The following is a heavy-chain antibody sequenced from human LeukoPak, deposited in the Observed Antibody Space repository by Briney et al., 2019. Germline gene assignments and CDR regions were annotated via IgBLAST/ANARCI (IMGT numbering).Heavy chain of an antibody. CDR2: IYYSGST. CDR3: ARLLPIDIVVVPGSNAFDI. D-gene: IGHD2-2*01. V-gene: IGHV4-39*01. Sequence: NPSETLSLTCTVSGGSISRSRDYWGWIRQPPGKGLEWIGSIYYSGSTYYNPSLKSRVTISVDTSKNQFSLKLSSVTAADTAVYYCARLLPIDIVVVPGSNAFDIWGQGTMVTVSS. CDR1: GGSISRSRDY. J-gene: IGHJ3*02.